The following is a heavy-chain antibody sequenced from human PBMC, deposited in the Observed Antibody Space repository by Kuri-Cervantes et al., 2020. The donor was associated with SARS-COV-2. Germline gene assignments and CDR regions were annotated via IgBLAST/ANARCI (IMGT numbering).Heavy chain of an antibody. J-gene: IGHJ4*02. CDR3: ANSLIWLETGFDY. CDR1: GFTFSSYA. D-gene: IGHD6-19*01. V-gene: IGHV3-30-3*01. CDR2: ISYDGSNK. Sequence: GGSLRLSCAASGFTFSSYAMHWVRLAPGKGLEWVAVISYDGSNKYYADSVKGRFTISRDNSKNTLYLQMNSLRAEDTAVYYCANSLIWLETGFDYWGQGTLVTVSS.